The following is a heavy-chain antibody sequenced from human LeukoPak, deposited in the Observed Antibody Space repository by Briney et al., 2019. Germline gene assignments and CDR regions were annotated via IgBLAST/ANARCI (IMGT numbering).Heavy chain of an antibody. V-gene: IGHV4-34*01. CDR3: ARAGGYDPRHWFDP. CDR2: INHSGST. J-gene: IGHJ5*02. CDR1: GGSFSGYY. Sequence: SETLSLTCAVYGGSFSGYYWSWIRQPPGKGLEWIGEINHSGSTNYNPSLKSRVTISVDTSKNQFSLKLSSVTAADTAVYYCARAGGYDPRHWFDPWGQGTLVTVSS. D-gene: IGHD5-12*01.